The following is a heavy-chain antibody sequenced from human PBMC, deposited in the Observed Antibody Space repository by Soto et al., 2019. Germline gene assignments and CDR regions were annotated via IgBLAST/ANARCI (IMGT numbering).Heavy chain of an antibody. CDR1: GYTFTSYA. CDR2: INAGNGNT. J-gene: IGHJ4*02. D-gene: IGHD4-17*01. V-gene: IGHV1-3*01. CDR3: ARDRDYGGHFAY. Sequence: ASVKVSCKASGYTFTSYAMHWVRQAPGQRLEWMGWINAGNGNTKYSQKFQGRVTITRDTSASTAYMELSSLRSEDTAVYYCARDRDYGGHFAYWGQGTLVTVSS.